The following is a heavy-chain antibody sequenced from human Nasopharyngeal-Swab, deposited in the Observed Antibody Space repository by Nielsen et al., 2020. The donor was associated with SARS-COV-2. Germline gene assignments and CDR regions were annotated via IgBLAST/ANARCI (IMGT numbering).Heavy chain of an antibody. D-gene: IGHD3-10*01. V-gene: IGHV3-53*01. CDR3: ARAWGTMGPAFDY. CDR1: GFIFSDYY. J-gene: IGHJ4*02. Sequence: GGSLRLSCAASGFIFSDYYMTWIRQVPGKGLEWVSVIYSGGSTYYADSVKGRFTISRDNSKNTLYLQMNSLRAEDTAVYYCARAWGTMGPAFDYWGQGTLVTVSS. CDR2: IYSGGST.